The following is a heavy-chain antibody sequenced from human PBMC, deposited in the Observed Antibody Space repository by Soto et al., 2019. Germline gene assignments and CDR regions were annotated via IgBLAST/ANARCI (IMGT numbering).Heavy chain of an antibody. V-gene: IGHV3-23*01. D-gene: IGHD2-15*01. CDR1: GFTFISYA. J-gene: IGHJ1*01. Sequence: EVQLLESGGGLVQPGGSLRLSCAASGFTFISYAMSCVRQAPGKGLEWVSAISGSGGSTYYADSVKGRFTISRDNSKNTLYLQMNSLRAEDTAVYYCAKDPNCSGGSCYSYSYYFQHWGQGTLVTVSS. CDR2: ISGSGGST. CDR3: AKDPNCSGGSCYSYSYYFQH.